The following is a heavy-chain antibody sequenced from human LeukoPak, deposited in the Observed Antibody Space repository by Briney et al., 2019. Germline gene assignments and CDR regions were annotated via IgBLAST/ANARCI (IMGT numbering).Heavy chain of an antibody. CDR1: GGSFSGYY. Sequence: SETLSLTCAVYGGSFSGYYWSWIRQPAGKGLEWIGRIYTSGSTNYNPSLKSRVTMSVDTSKNQFSLKLSSVTAADTAVYYCARSYYYDSSGYYSNYYYYYMDVWGKGTTVTISS. CDR3: ARSYYYDSSGYYSNYYYYYMDV. V-gene: IGHV4-59*10. J-gene: IGHJ6*03. CDR2: IYTSGST. D-gene: IGHD3-22*01.